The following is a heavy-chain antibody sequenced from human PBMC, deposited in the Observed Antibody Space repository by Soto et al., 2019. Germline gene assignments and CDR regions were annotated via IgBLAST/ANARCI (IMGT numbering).Heavy chain of an antibody. Sequence: QVQLQESGPGLVKPSQTLSLTCTVSGGSISSGGYYWSWIRQHPGKGLEWIGYIYYSGSTYYNPSLKSRVTISVDTSKNQFSLKLSSVTAADTAVYYCARLGDWSPDFSRFGKKDYYYYYMDVWGKGTTVTVSS. CDR3: ARLGDWSPDFSRFGKKDYYYYYMDV. CDR2: IYYSGST. D-gene: IGHD3-9*01. J-gene: IGHJ6*03. CDR1: GGSISSGGYY. V-gene: IGHV4-31*03.